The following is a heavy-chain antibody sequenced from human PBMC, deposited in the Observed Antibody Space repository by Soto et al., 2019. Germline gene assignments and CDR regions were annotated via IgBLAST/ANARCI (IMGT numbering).Heavy chain of an antibody. CDR1: GFTFSSYA. CDR2: ISYDGSNK. J-gene: IGHJ4*02. V-gene: IGHV3-30-3*01. CDR3: ARDKEVVVAATLYY. D-gene: IGHD2-15*01. Sequence: QVQLVESGGGVVQPGRSLRRSCAASGFTFSSYAMHWVRQAPGKGLEWVAVISYDGSNKYYADSVKGRFTISKDNSKNTLYLQMNSLRAEDTAVYYCARDKEVVVAATLYYWGQGTLVTVSS.